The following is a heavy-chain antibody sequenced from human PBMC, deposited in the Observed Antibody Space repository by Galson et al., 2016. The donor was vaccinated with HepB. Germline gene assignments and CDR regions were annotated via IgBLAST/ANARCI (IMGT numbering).Heavy chain of an antibody. J-gene: IGHJ4*02. D-gene: IGHD3-10*01. CDR1: GFKFSTYG. CDR3: VRAHRWESFTEY. CDR2: IWYDGGTK. Sequence: SLRLSCAASGFKFSTYGMHWVRQAPGKGLEWVAVIWYDGGTKYYADSVKGRFTIARDNSKNTLYLQMNSLRAEDTAVYYCVRAHRWESFTEYWGQGTLVTVSS. V-gene: IGHV3-33*01.